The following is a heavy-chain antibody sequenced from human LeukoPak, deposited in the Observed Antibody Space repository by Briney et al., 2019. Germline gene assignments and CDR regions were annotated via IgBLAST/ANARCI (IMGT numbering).Heavy chain of an antibody. J-gene: IGHJ4*02. CDR1: GYTFTTYG. CDR3: ARAEQWLPRGVDY. D-gene: IGHD6-19*01. V-gene: IGHV1-18*04. Sequence: GASVKVSCKASGYTFTTYGISWVRQAPGQGLEWMGWINTYNGNTNYAQKLQGRLTMTTDTSTSTAYMELRSLRSDDTAVYYCARAEQWLPRGVDYWGQGTLVTVSS. CDR2: INTYNGNT.